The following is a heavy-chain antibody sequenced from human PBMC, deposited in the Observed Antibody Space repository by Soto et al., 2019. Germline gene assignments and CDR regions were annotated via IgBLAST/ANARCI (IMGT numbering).Heavy chain of an antibody. J-gene: IGHJ5*02. D-gene: IGHD1-1*01. V-gene: IGHV1-2*02. CDR3: ARLETTTEA. CDR2: INPNSSDT. CDR1: GNTLTWHY. Sequence: QVQLVQSATEVKKPGASVKVSCKASGNTLTWHYMHWVRQAPGQGLEYMGWINPNSSDTNYAQQFRGRLSMTRDTSISTAYIELSSLGSDDTAVYYCARLETTTEAWGQGTLVTVSS.